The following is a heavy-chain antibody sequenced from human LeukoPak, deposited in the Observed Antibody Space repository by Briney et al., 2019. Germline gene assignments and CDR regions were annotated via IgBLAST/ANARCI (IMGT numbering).Heavy chain of an antibody. V-gene: IGHV3-23*01. Sequence: GGSLRLSCAASGFAFSSFAMGWVRQSSGKGLEWLSTINGGGNTTFYADSVKGRCTISRDNSKNTLHLHMDSLRPDDTAIYYCTKELHVAVAVADYYYFYMDAWGRGTAVTVSS. D-gene: IGHD6-19*01. CDR1: GFAFSSFA. J-gene: IGHJ6*03. CDR2: INGGGNTT. CDR3: TKELHVAVAVADYYYFYMDA.